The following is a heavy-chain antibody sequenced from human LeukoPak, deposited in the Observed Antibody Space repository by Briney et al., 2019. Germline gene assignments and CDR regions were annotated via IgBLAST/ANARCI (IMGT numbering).Heavy chain of an antibody. CDR2: IYYSGTT. Sequence: SETLSLTCSVSDGSISSGYYYWAWIRQPPGKGPEWIGSIYYSGTTYPNSSLKSRVTISVDTSKNQFSLKLSSVTAADTAVYYCARHQSYYYDYYMDVWGKGTTVTISS. J-gene: IGHJ6*03. V-gene: IGHV4-39*01. CDR3: ARHQSYYYDYYMDV. CDR1: DGSISSGYYY.